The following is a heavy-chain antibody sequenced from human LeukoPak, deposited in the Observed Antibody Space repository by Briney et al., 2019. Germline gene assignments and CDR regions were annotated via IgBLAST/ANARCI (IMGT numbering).Heavy chain of an antibody. CDR2: ISGSGGST. CDR1: GFTFSSYS. J-gene: IGHJ6*02. Sequence: GGSLRLSCAASGFTFSSYSLRRGRQGPGEGLEWVSAISGSGGSTYYADSVKGRFTISRDNSKNTLYLQMNSLRAEDTAVYYCARAGSLYYYGMDVWGQGTTVTVSS. V-gene: IGHV3-23*01. CDR3: ARAGSLYYYGMDV. D-gene: IGHD6-19*01.